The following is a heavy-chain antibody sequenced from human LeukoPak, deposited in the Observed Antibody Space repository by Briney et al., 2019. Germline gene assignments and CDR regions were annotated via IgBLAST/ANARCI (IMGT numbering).Heavy chain of an antibody. CDR3: AKDWNYGDYLYYFDY. CDR2: ISYDGSNK. Sequence: GGSLGLSCAASGFTFSSYAMHWVRQAPGKGLEWVAVISYDGSNKYYADSVKGRFTISRDNSKNTLYLQMNSLRAEDTAVYYCAKDWNYGDYLYYFDYWGQGTLVTVSS. V-gene: IGHV3-30*04. D-gene: IGHD4-17*01. J-gene: IGHJ4*02. CDR1: GFTFSSYA.